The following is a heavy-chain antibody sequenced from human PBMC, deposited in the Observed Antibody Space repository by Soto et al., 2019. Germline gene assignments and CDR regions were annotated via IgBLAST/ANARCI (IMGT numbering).Heavy chain of an antibody. CDR3: AAESGYSGYDYLYFDL. J-gene: IGHJ2*01. D-gene: IGHD5-12*01. V-gene: IGHV1-3*01. CDR2: INAGNGNT. Sequence: ASVKVSCKASGYTFTSYAMHWVRQAPGQRLEWMGWINAGNGNTKYSQKFQGRVTITRDTSASTAYMELSSLRSEDTAVYYCAAESGYSGYDYLYFDLWGRGTLVTVSS. CDR1: GYTFTSYA.